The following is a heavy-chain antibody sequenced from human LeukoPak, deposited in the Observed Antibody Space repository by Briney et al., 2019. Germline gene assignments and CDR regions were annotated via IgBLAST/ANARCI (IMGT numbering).Heavy chain of an antibody. J-gene: IGHJ6*02. CDR2: IYYGGST. CDR3: ARERRYYDGDYDYYYYYGMDV. D-gene: IGHD4-17*01. Sequence: SQTLSLTCTVSGGSISSGGYYWSWIRQHPGKGLEWIGYIYYGGSTYYNPSLKSRVTISVDTSKNQFSLKLSSVTAADTAVYYCARERRYYDGDYDYYYYYGMDVWGQGTTVTVSS. CDR1: GGSISSGGYY. V-gene: IGHV4-31*03.